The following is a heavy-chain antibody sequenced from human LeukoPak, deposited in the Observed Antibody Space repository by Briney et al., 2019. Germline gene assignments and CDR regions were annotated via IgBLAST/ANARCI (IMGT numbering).Heavy chain of an antibody. V-gene: IGHV3-23*01. CDR2: ISGSGGST. CDR3: AKSAGWLLISLIDY. J-gene: IGHJ4*02. D-gene: IGHD5-12*01. Sequence: GGSLRLSCAASGFTFSSYAMSWVRQAPGKGLEWVSAISGSGGSTYYADSVKGRFTISRDNSKNTLYLQMNSLRAEDTVVYYCAKSAGWLLISLIDYWGQGTLVTVSP. CDR1: GFTFSSYA.